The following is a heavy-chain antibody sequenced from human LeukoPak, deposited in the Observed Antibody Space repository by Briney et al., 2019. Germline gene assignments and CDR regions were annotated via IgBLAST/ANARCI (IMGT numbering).Heavy chain of an antibody. CDR3: ASPDTTLFWSGMWYYGMDV. D-gene: IGHD3-3*01. CDR1: GGSFSGYY. CDR2: INHSGST. Sequence: SETLSLTCAVYGGSFSGYYWSWIRQPPGTGLEWIGEINHSGSTNYNPSLKSRVTISVDTSKNQFSLKLSSVTAADTAVYYCASPDTTLFWSGMWYYGMDVWGQGTTVTVSS. V-gene: IGHV4-34*01. J-gene: IGHJ6*02.